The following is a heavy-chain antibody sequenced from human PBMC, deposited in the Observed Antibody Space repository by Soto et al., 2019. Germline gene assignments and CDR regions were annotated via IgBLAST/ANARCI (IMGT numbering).Heavy chain of an antibody. CDR2: VSGSGHIT. Sequence: GGPLRLSCVASGFTFNNYAMSWVRQPPGKGLEWVSGVSGSGHITHYSDSVKGRFTISRDNSKNTLYLQLNSLPAEDTAVYYCARSPNWNYKNSFDYWGQGSLVTVSS. CDR3: ARSPNWNYKNSFDY. V-gene: IGHV3-23*01. J-gene: IGHJ4*02. CDR1: GFTFNNYA. D-gene: IGHD1-7*01.